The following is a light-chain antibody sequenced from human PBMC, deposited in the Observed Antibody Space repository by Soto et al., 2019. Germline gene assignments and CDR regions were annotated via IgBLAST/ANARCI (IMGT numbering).Light chain of an antibody. Sequence: DIQMTQSPSTLSASVGDKVTITCRASQSISNWLAWYQHKPGKAPKLLIYDASSLKSGVPSRFSGSGSGTEFTLTISSLQSDDFATYYCQQYNSLHTFGQGTKLEIK. CDR3: QQYNSLHT. CDR1: QSISNW. V-gene: IGKV1-5*01. CDR2: DAS. J-gene: IGKJ2*01.